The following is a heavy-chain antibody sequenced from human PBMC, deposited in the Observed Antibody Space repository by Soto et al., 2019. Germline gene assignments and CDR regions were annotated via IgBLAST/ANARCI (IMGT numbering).Heavy chain of an antibody. CDR2: IYYSEIT. CDR1: GGSISGYY. D-gene: IGHD6-19*01. Sequence: QVQLQESGPRLVKPSETLSLTCTVSGGSISGYYWIWIRQPPGKGPEWVGYIYYSEITNYNPSLKSRVTIAVDTSKNQFSRRLTSVTAADTAVYYCARAGLYRSGWYEDHWGQGTLVTVSS. V-gene: IGHV4-59*01. J-gene: IGHJ4*02. CDR3: ARAGLYRSGWYEDH.